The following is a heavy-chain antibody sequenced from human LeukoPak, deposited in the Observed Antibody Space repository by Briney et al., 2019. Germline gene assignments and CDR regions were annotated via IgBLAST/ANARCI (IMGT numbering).Heavy chain of an antibody. J-gene: IGHJ4*02. V-gene: IGHV3-23*01. CDR2: ISGSGGST. CDR1: GFTFSSYA. Sequence: GGSLRLSCAASGFTFSSYAMSWVRQAPGKGLEWVSAISGSGGSTYYADSVKGRFTISGDNSKNTLYLQMNSLRAEDTAVYYCAKGRYYYYDGSPVDYWGQGTLVTVSS. D-gene: IGHD3-22*01. CDR3: AKGRYYYYDGSPVDY.